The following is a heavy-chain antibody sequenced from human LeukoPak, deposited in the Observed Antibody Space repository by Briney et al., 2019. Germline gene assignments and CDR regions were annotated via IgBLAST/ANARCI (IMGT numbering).Heavy chain of an antibody. CDR1: GCTFDDYA. J-gene: IGHJ6*03. Sequence: GGSLRLSWAASGCTFDDYAMHWGRQASGKGLEWVSHITWDGGSTHYADSVEGRFTISRDNRENSLYLQMNSLRPEDTALYYCAKDRAARGRGNYFYMDVWGKGTTVTVSS. V-gene: IGHV3-43D*03. D-gene: IGHD2/OR15-2a*01. CDR2: ITWDGGST. CDR3: AKDRAARGRGNYFYMDV.